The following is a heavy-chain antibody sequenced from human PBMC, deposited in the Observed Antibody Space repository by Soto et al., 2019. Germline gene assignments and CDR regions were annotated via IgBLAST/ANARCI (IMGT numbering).Heavy chain of an antibody. CDR2: INHSGST. J-gene: IGHJ4*02. V-gene: IGHV4-34*01. CDR3: ARGGYCSGGSCYSYYFDY. D-gene: IGHD2-15*01. Sequence: PSETLSLTCAVYGGSFSGYYWSWIRRPPGKGLEWIGEINHSGSTNYNPSLKSRVTISVDTSKNQFSLKLSSVTAADTAVYYCARGGYCSGGSCYSYYFDYWGQGTLVTVSS. CDR1: GGSFSGYY.